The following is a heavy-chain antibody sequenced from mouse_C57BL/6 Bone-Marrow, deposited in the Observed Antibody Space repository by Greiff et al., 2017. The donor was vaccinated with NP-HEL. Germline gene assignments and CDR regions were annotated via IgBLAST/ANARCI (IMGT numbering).Heavy chain of an antibody. CDR2: IYPRSGNT. CDR1: GYTFTSYG. D-gene: IGHD2-5*01. CDR3: ARRGYYSNYAWFAY. Sequence: QVQLQQSGAELARPGASVKLSCKASGYTFTSYGISWVKQRPGQGLEWIGEIYPRSGNTYYNEKFKGKATLTADKSSSTAYMELRSLTSEDSAVYFCARRGYYSNYAWFAYWGQGTLVTVSA. J-gene: IGHJ3*01. V-gene: IGHV1-81*01.